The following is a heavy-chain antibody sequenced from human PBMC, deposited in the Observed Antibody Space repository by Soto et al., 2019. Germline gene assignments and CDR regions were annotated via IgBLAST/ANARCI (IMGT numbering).Heavy chain of an antibody. CDR3: ARDDLSLITALIWSGYSDYYYYGMDV. CDR1: GYTFTSYG. J-gene: IGHJ6*02. D-gene: IGHD3-3*01. Sequence: ASVKVSCKASGYTFTSYGISWVRQAPGQGLEWMGWISAYNGNTNYAQKLQGRVTMTTDTSTSTAYMELRSLRSDDTAVYYCARDDLSLITALIWSGYSDYYYYGMDVWGQGTTVTVSS. V-gene: IGHV1-18*01. CDR2: ISAYNGNT.